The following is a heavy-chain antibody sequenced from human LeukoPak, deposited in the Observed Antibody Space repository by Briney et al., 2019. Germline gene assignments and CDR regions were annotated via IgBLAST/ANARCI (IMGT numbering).Heavy chain of an antibody. J-gene: IGHJ4*02. D-gene: IGHD5-18*01. CDR1: GGTSSSYA. V-gene: IGHV1-69*05. CDR3: ARDPSLYSYGDY. Sequence: ASVKVSCKASGGTSSSYAISWVRQAPGQGLEWMGRIIPIFGTANYAQKFQGRVTITTDESTSTAYMELSSLRSEDTAVYYCARDPSLYSYGDYWGQGTLVTVSS. CDR2: IIPIFGTA.